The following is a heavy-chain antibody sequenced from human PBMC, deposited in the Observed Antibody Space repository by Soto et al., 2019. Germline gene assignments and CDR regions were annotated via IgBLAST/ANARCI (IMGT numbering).Heavy chain of an antibody. V-gene: IGHV1-8*01. CDR1: GYTFTSYD. CDR2: INPTSEYT. J-gene: IGHJ5*02. D-gene: IGHD2-15*01. Sequence: XSVKVSFKASGYTFTSYDINWLRQAPGQGLEWVGWINPTSEYTAHAQKFQGRVTLTREISTATAYMELSSLTSEDTAVYFCARQVHPGYSSAWGPGSRVTVSS. CDR3: ARQVHPGYSSA.